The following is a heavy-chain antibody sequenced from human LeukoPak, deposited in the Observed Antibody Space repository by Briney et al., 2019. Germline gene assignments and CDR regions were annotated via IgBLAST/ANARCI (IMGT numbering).Heavy chain of an antibody. V-gene: IGHV3-23*01. Sequence: GGSLRLSCAASGFTFSSCAMNWVRQAPGKGLEWVSGISGSGTYTYYADSVKGRFTISRDNSKNTLYLQMNSLRADDTAVYYCTYYSDSSGYLEGAFDVWGQGTMVTVSS. CDR1: GFTFSSCA. D-gene: IGHD3-22*01. CDR3: TYYSDSSGYLEGAFDV. CDR2: ISGSGTYT. J-gene: IGHJ3*01.